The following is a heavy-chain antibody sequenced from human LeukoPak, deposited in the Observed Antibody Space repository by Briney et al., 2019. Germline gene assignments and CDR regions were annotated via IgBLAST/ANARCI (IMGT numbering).Heavy chain of an antibody. V-gene: IGHV3-15*01. CDR2: IKSKTDGGTT. CDR3: TTKDYYDSSGYLDY. J-gene: IGHJ4*02. D-gene: IGHD3-22*01. Sequence: GGSLRLSCTASGFTLSSHAMHWVRQAPGKGLEWVGRIKSKTDGGTTDYAAPVKGRFTISRDDSKNTLYLQMNSLKTEDTAVYYCTTKDYYDSSGYLDYWGQGTLVTVSS. CDR1: GFTLSSHA.